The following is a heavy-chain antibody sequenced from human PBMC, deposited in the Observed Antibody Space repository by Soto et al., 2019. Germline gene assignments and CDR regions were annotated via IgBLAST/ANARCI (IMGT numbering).Heavy chain of an antibody. Sequence: PSETLSLTCVVSGGSISSSNWWTCVRQTPGKGLEWLGGIFHRGTTKYNPFLKSRVTISIDKSKNQFSLKVDSVTAADTAVYFCVRSGTDNWFDPWGQGTLVTVSS. J-gene: IGHJ5*02. CDR1: GGSISSSNW. CDR3: VRSGTDNWFDP. CDR2: IFHRGTT. D-gene: IGHD2-8*02. V-gene: IGHV4-4*02.